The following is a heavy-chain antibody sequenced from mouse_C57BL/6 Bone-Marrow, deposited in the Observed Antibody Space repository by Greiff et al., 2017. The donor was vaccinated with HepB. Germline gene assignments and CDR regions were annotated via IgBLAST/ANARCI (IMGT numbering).Heavy chain of an antibody. J-gene: IGHJ3*01. D-gene: IGHD2-4*01. CDR1: GFSLTSYG. V-gene: IGHV2-2*01. CDR3: AGDDDNDVGFAY. CDR2: IWGGGST. Sequence: VQLQESGPGLVQPSQSLSITCTVSGFSLTSYGVHWVRQSPGKGLEWLGVIWGGGSTDYNTAFISRLSISKNNSKSEVSFKMNRLQADDTAIYYCAGDDDNDVGFAYWGQGTLVTVSA.